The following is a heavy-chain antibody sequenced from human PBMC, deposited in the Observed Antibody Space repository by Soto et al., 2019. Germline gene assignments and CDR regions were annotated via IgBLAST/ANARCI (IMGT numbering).Heavy chain of an antibody. V-gene: IGHV4-4*02. D-gene: IGHD2-15*01. CDR3: ARDRGYCDDGSCCVFDS. CDR1: GGSISSSNW. Sequence: SETLSLTCAVSGGSISSSNWWSWIRQPPGKGLEWIGEIYYSGTTKYNPSLKSRVAISVDKSKNQFSLNLSSVTAADTAVYYCARDRGYCDDGSCCVFDSWGQGTQVTVSS. CDR2: IYYSGTT. J-gene: IGHJ4*02.